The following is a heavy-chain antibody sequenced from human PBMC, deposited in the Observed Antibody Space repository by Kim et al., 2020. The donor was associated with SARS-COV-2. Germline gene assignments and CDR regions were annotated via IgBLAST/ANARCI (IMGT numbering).Heavy chain of an antibody. Sequence: GGSLRLSCAASGFAFGSYGMTWVRQVPGKGLEWVSGISGGGARTYYTDSVKGRFIVSRDNSKNTLHLQLNSLRADDTAVYYCAKATGYDTGWFNDYWGQGTLVTVS. CDR1: GFAFGSYG. V-gene: IGHV3-23*01. J-gene: IGHJ4*02. D-gene: IGHD6-19*01. CDR2: ISGGGART. CDR3: AKATGYDTGWFNDY.